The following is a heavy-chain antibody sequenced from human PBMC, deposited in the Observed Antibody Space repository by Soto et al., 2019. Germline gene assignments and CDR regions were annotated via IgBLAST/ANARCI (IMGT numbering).Heavy chain of an antibody. J-gene: IGHJ6*02. CDR3: ARVDCSPSNCYNLYYGRDV. CDR1: RFTFSAYG. D-gene: IGHD2-2*02. V-gene: IGHV3-30*03. Sequence: GGSLRLSCAASRFTFSAYGMHWVRQAPGKGLEWLALISSDGTQTYYGDSVKARFIISRDNSKNTLYLQMNSLRPEDTAVYYCARVDCSPSNCYNLYYGRDVWGQGTTVTVSS. CDR2: ISSDGTQT.